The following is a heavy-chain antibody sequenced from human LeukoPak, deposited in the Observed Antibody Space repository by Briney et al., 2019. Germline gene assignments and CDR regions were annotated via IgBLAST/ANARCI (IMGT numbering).Heavy chain of an antibody. CDR2: ISSSSSYI. CDR3: ARDRGELLPHDAFDI. V-gene: IGHV3-21*01. CDR1: GFTFSSYS. Sequence: GGSLRLSCAASGFTFSSYSMNWVRQAPGKGLEWVSSISSSSSYIYYADSVKGRFTISRDNAKNSLYLQMNSLRAEDTAVYYCARDRGELLPHDAFDIWGQGTMVAVSS. J-gene: IGHJ3*02. D-gene: IGHD1-26*01.